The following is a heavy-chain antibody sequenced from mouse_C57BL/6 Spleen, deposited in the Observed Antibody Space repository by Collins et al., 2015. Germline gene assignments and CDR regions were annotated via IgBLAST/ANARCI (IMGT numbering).Heavy chain of an antibody. D-gene: IGHD2-10*01. CDR2: INPNNGGT. V-gene: IGHV1-26*01. CDR3: ARSYHDY. Sequence: GASVKISCKASGYTFTDYYMNWVKQSHGKSLEWIGDINPNNGGTSYNQKFKGKATLTVDKSSSTAYMELRSLTSEDSAVYYCARSYHDYWGQGTTLTVSS. CDR1: GYTFTDYY. J-gene: IGHJ2*01.